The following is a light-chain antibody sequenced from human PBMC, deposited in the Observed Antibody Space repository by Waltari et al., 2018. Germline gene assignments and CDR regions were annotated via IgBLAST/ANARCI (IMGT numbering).Light chain of an antibody. V-gene: IGKV1-16*01. J-gene: IGKJ4*01. CDR1: QGISKF. Sequence: DIQMTQSPSSLAASVGDRVTITCRASQGISKFLAWFRQKPGKAPESLIYGASHLQSGVPSRFSGSGSGTDFTLTISSLQPEDFASYYCQQYKTFPLTFGGGTKVEIK. CDR2: GAS. CDR3: QQYKTFPLT.